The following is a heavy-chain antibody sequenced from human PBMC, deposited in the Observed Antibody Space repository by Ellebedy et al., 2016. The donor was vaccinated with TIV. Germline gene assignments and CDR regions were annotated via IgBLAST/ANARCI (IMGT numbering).Heavy chain of an antibody. Sequence: GESLKISXKASGYSFTSYWIGWARQTPGKGLEWIGKIYPDDADPTYSPPFEGQVIISADKSTNTAYLQWNSLRASDSAIYYCASLPNTAAANPWGQGTLVTVS. V-gene: IGHV5-51*01. J-gene: IGHJ5*02. CDR3: ASLPNTAAANP. CDR2: IYPDDADP. D-gene: IGHD4-17*01. CDR1: GYSFTSYW.